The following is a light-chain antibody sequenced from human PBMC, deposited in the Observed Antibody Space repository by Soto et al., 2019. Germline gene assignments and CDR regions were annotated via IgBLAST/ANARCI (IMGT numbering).Light chain of an antibody. CDR3: QQYGYSPIT. V-gene: IGKV3-15*01. J-gene: IGKJ5*01. CDR2: GTS. Sequence: EIVMTQSPATLSVSPGGRATLSCRASQRVSSNLAWYQQKPGQAPRLLIYGTSTRATGIPPRFSGSGSGTDFTLTISRLEPEDFAVYYCQQYGYSPITFGQGTRLEIK. CDR1: QRVSSN.